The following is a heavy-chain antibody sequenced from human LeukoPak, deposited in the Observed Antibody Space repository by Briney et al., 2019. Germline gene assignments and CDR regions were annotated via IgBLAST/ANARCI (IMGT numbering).Heavy chain of an antibody. D-gene: IGHD3-16*01. CDR2: IKEDESAK. J-gene: IGHJ4*02. CDR1: GFLFTDHW. Sequence: GGSLSLSCVASGFLFTDHWMSWVRQAPGKGLDWVANIKEDESAKFYADSVRGRFTISRDNAKNSVYLEMNNLRVEDTAGYYCARAVDVADYWGRGTLVTVSS. CDR3: ARAVDVADY. V-gene: IGHV3-7*01.